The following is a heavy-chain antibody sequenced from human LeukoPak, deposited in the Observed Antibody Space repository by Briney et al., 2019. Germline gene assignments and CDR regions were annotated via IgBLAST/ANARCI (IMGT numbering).Heavy chain of an antibody. CDR3: ARDSTGLGPFDY. CDR1: GFTLSTYD. Sequence: GGSLRLSCAASGFTLSTYDMHGVRQAPGKGLEWLAVISYDGSNKYYADSVKGRFTISRDNSKNTLYLQMNSLRAEDTAVYYCARDSTGLGPFDYWGQGTLVTVSS. D-gene: IGHD3-10*01. V-gene: IGHV3-30*01. J-gene: IGHJ4*02. CDR2: ISYDGSNK.